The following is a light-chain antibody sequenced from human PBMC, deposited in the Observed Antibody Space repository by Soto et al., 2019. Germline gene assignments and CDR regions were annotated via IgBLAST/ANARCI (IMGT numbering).Light chain of an antibody. CDR3: LQHNVFPRT. J-gene: IGKJ1*01. CDR2: GSS. CDR1: QAIRND. Sequence: DIQMTQSPSSLSASVGDRVTITCRASQAIRNDLAWYQQKPGRAPKRLIYGSSSLQSGVPSRFRGRGSGTEFTLTISSLQPEDFETYYCLQHNVFPRTLAQGTKVDIK. V-gene: IGKV1-17*01.